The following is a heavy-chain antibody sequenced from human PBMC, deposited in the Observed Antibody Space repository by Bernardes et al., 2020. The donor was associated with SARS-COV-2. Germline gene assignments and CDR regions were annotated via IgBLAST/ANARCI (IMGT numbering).Heavy chain of an antibody. CDR3: SGYYHFDS. CDR1: GFTFIDYG. CDR2: IRRKAYGGTA. Sequence: SLCLSCTTSGFTFIDYGINWVRQAPGKGLEWIGFIRRKAYGGTAQYAASMKDRFTISRDDSKSIAYLQMNSLQSEDTAIYYCSGYYHFDSWGQGTLVTLSS. D-gene: IGHD3-10*01. V-gene: IGHV3-49*04. J-gene: IGHJ4*02.